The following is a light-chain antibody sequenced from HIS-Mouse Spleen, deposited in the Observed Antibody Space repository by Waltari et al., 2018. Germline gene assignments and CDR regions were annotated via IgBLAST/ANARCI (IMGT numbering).Light chain of an antibody. Sequence: EIVMTQSPATLSVSPGERATLPCRASQSVRSNLAWYQQKPGQAPRLLIYGASTRATGIPARFSGSGSGTEFTLTISSMQSEDFAVYYCQQYNNWLTWTFGQGTKVEIK. J-gene: IGKJ1*01. CDR3: QQYNNWLTWT. CDR2: GAS. CDR1: QSVRSN. V-gene: IGKV3-15*01.